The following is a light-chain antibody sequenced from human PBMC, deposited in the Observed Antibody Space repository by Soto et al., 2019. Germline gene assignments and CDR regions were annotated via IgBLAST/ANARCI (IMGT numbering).Light chain of an antibody. CDR2: SYN. Sequence: QSVLTQPPSTSGTPGQRATISCSGSSSNIGSESVNWYQQLPGTAPKLLIYSYNQRPSGVPDRFSGSKSGTSASLAISGLQSEDEADYICAAWDDSLNGYVFGLGTKVTVL. V-gene: IGLV1-44*01. CDR3: AAWDDSLNGYV. CDR1: SSNIGSES. J-gene: IGLJ1*01.